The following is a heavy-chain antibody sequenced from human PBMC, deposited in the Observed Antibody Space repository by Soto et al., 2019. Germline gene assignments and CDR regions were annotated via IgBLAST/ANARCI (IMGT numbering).Heavy chain of an antibody. CDR1: GGSISSGGYY. CDR2: IYYSGST. D-gene: IGHD2-15*01. J-gene: IGHJ5*02. V-gene: IGHV4-31*03. Sequence: QVQLQESGPGLVKPSQTLSLTCTVSGGSISSGGYYWSWIRQHPGKGLEWIGYIYYSGSTYYNPSLKCRVTISVDTSKNQFALKLSSVTAADTAVYYCAREVVVVVAATPGGWFDPWGQGTLVTVSS. CDR3: AREVVVVVAATPGGWFDP.